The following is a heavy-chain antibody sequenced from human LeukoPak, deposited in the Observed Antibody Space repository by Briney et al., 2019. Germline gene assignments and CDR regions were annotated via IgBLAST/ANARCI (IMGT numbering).Heavy chain of an antibody. Sequence: GGSLRLSCAASGFTFSSYGMHWVRQAPGKGLEWVAVISYDGSNKHYADSVKGRFTISRDNSKNTLYLQMNSLRAEDTAVYYCAKDEPDTAMSYLDYWGQGTLVTVSS. CDR2: ISYDGSNK. J-gene: IGHJ4*02. CDR1: GFTFSSYG. V-gene: IGHV3-30*18. CDR3: AKDEPDTAMSYLDY. D-gene: IGHD5-18*01.